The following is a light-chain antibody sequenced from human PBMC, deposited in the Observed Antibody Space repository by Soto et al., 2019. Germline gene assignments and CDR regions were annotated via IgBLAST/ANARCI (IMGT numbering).Light chain of an antibody. CDR3: LQHHSYSWT. CDR2: AAS. J-gene: IGKJ1*01. V-gene: IGKV1-17*01. Sequence: DFQMAQSPSSLSASVGDRVTITCRASQSISSNLNWYQQKPGKAPKVLIYAASSLESGVPSRFSGSGFGTEFTLTISSLQPEDFATYYCLQHHSYSWTFGQGTKVDIK. CDR1: QSISSN.